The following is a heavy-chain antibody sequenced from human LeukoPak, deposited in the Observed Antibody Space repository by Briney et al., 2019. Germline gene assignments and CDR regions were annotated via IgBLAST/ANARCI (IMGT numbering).Heavy chain of an antibody. CDR2: IYTSGST. J-gene: IGHJ4*02. V-gene: IGHV4-4*07. CDR1: GGSISNYY. CDR3: ARDLVFPNGSGSYYNQKRGSSG. Sequence: SETLSLTCTVSGGSISNYYWNWIRQPAGKGLEWIGRIYTSGSTNYNPSLKSRVTMSVDTSKNQFSLKLSSVTAADTAVYYCARDLVFPNGSGSYYNQKRGSSGWGQGTLVTVSS. D-gene: IGHD3-10*01.